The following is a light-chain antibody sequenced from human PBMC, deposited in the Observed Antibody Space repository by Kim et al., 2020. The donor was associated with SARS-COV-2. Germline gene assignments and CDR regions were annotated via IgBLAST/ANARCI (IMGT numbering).Light chain of an antibody. CDR3: QVWDSSSDHRVV. V-gene: IGLV3-21*04. Sequence: EKTARVSCGGNSIGSKSVHWYQQKSGQAPVLVIYYASDRPSGIPERFSGSNSGITATLTISRVEAGDEADYYCQVWDSSSDHRVVFGGGTKVTVL. CDR2: YAS. CDR1: SIGSKS. J-gene: IGLJ2*01.